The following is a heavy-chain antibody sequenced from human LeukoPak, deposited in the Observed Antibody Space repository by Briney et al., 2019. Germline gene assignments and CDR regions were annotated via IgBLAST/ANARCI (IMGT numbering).Heavy chain of an antibody. D-gene: IGHD2-2*01. J-gene: IGHJ4*02. CDR1: GYTFTGYY. CDR2: ISAYNGNT. CDR3: ARGGGYCSSTSCYVFDY. V-gene: IGHV1-18*04. Sequence: ASVKVSCKASGYTFTGYYMHWVRQAPGQGLEWMGWISAYNGNTNYAQKLQGRVTMTTDTSTSTAYMELRSLRSDDTAVYYCARGGGYCSSTSCYVFDYWGQGTLVTVSS.